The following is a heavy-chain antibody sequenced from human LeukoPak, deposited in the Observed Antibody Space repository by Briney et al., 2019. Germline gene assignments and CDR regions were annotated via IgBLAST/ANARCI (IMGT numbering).Heavy chain of an antibody. CDR2: ISGSGSTT. D-gene: IGHD1-1*01. Sequence: GGSLRLSCAAAGFTFSSYNMNWVRQVPRQGLDWVSVISGSGSTTYYADSVKGRFTISRDNSKNTLYLQMNSLRAEDTAVYYCAKDLNFFSGFDIWGQGTMVTVSS. V-gene: IGHV3-23*01. J-gene: IGHJ3*02. CDR3: AKDLNFFSGFDI. CDR1: GFTFSSYN.